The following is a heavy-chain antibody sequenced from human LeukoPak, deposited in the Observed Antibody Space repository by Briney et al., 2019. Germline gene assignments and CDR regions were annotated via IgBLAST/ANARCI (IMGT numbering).Heavy chain of an antibody. Sequence: SETLSLTCTVSGGSISSYYWSWIRQPPGKGLEWIGYIYYRGSTNYNPSLKSRVTISVDTSKNQFSLKLSSVTAADTAVYYCARRGWYKGVDYWGQGTLVTVSS. CDR3: ARRGWYKGVDY. J-gene: IGHJ4*02. V-gene: IGHV4-59*01. CDR1: GGSISSYY. D-gene: IGHD6-19*01. CDR2: IYYRGST.